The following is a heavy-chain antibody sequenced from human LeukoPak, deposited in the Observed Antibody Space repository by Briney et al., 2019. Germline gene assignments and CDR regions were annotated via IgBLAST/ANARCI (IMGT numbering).Heavy chain of an antibody. J-gene: IGHJ6*03. Sequence: ASVKVSCKASGYTFTSYDINWVRQATGQGLEWMGWMNPNSGNTGYAQKFQGRVTMTRNTSISTAYMELGSLRSEDTAVYYCARLVWSGHAQYYYYYYYMDVWGKGTTVTVSS. V-gene: IGHV1-8*01. CDR1: GYTFTSYD. CDR3: ARLVWSGHAQYYYYYYYMDV. D-gene: IGHD3-3*01. CDR2: MNPNSGNT.